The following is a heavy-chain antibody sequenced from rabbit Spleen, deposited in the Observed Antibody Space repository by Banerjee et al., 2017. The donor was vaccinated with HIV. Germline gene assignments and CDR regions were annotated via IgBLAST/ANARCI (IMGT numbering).Heavy chain of an antibody. J-gene: IGHJ6*01. CDR3: ARDTASSFSSCGMDL. V-gene: IGHV1S40*01. Sequence: KESGGDLVKPGASLTLTCTASGFSFSSSYDMCWVRQAPGKGLEWIGCIYTGSGSYYANWAKGRFTISKPSSTTVTLQMTSLTAADTATYFCARDTASSFSSCGMDLWGPGTLVTVS. CDR2: IYTGSGS. D-gene: IGHD8-1*01. CDR1: GFSFSSSYD.